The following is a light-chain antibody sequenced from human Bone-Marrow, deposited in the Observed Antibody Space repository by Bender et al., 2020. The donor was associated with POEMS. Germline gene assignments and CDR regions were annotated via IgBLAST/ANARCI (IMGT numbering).Light chain of an antibody. Sequence: QSVLTQPASVSGSPGQSITISCTGTSSDVGAFNYVSWYQQYPDKAPKLIIHDVNARPSGVSYRFSGSKSGNTASLTISGLQAEDEADYYCSSYTSTLYTIAGFVVFGGGTKLTVL. CDR3: SSYTSTLYTIAGFVV. V-gene: IGLV2-14*03. CDR2: DVN. J-gene: IGLJ2*01. CDR1: SSDVGAFNY.